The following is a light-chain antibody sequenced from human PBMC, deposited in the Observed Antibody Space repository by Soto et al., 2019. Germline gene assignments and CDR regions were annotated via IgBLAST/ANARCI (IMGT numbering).Light chain of an antibody. Sequence: DVVMTQSPLSXPVTLGQPASISCTSSQSLEYSDGKAYLNWFLQRPGQSPRRLIYKVSNRDSGVPDRFSGSGSGTDFTLKISRVEAEDVGIYYCMQRGHWPWTFGQGTKVDIK. V-gene: IGKV2-30*01. CDR3: MQRGHWPWT. CDR1: QSLEYSDGKAY. CDR2: KVS. J-gene: IGKJ1*01.